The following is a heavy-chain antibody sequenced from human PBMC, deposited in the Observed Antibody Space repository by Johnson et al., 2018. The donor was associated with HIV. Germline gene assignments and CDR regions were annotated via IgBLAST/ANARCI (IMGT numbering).Heavy chain of an antibody. CDR1: GFTFDDYG. J-gene: IGHJ3*02. CDR3: ATSTASDALDI. CDR2: ISWKGGST. D-gene: IGHD1-1*01. Sequence: VQLVESGGGVVQPGGSLRLSCAASGFTFDDYGMSWVRQAPGKGLEWVSGISWKGGSTGYADSVKGRLTISRDRSKNTLFLQMNSLRADDTAMYYCATSTASDALDIWGQGTMVTVSS. V-gene: IGHV3-20*04.